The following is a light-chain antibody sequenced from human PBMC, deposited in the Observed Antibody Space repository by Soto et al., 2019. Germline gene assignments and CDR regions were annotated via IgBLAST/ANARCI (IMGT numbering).Light chain of an antibody. CDR3: QHYHSPPWT. J-gene: IGKJ1*01. CDR2: WAS. Sequence: DIVMTQSPDSLAVSLGEMATINCKSIHIFLYNSNNKNSLAWYQQKPGQPPKLLIYWASTRESGVPDRFSGGGSGTDFTLTISSLQAEDVAMYYCQHYHSPPWTFGQGTKVDIK. V-gene: IGKV4-1*01. CDR1: HIFLYNSNNKNS.